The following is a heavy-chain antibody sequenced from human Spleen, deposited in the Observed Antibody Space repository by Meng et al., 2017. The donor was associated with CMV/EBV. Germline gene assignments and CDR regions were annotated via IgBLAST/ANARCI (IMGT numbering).Heavy chain of an antibody. D-gene: IGHD4-11*01. V-gene: IGHV4-34*01. CDR1: GWSFSGYY. CDR3: ARRGNYNLRY. CDR2: INHSGST. J-gene: IGHJ4*02. Sequence: SLTCAGYGWSFSGYYWSWIRQPPGKGLEWIGEINHSGSTNYNPSLKSRVTISVDTSKNQFSLKLSSVTAADTAVYYCARRGNYNLRYWGQGTLVTVSS.